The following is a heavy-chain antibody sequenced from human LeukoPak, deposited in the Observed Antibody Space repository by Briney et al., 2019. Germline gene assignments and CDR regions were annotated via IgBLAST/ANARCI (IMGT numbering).Heavy chain of an antibody. V-gene: IGHV4-59*01. CDR2: IYYSGST. J-gene: IGHJ4*02. CDR1: GGTISSYY. D-gene: IGHD2-2*01. Sequence: SETLSLTCTVSGGTISSYYWSWIRQPPGKGLEWIGYIYYSGSTNYNPSLKSRVTISVDTSKNQFSLKLSSVTAADTAVYYCARAAAMGVPLDYWGQGTLVTVSS. CDR3: ARAAAMGVPLDY.